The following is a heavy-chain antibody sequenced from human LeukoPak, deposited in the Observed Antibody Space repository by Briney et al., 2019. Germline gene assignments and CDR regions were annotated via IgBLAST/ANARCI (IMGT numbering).Heavy chain of an antibody. J-gene: IGHJ4*02. CDR3: ARAARGPFDY. CDR1: GFTFSSYG. D-gene: IGHD3-16*01. CDR2: IWYDGSNK. V-gene: IGHV3-33*01. Sequence: GRSLRLSCAASGFTFSSYGMHWVRQAPGKGLEWVAVIWYDGSNKYYADSVKGRFTISRDNAKNSLYLQMNSLRAEDTAVYYCARAARGPFDYWGQGTLVTVSS.